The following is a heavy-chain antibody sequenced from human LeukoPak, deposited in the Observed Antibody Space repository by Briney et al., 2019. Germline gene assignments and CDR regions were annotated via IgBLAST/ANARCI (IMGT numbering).Heavy chain of an antibody. CDR2: ISAYNGNT. J-gene: IGHJ4*02. CDR3: AGTGGDYYDSSGYSFDY. V-gene: IGHV1-18*01. Sequence: ASVKVSCKASGYTFTSYGISWVRQAPGQGLEWMGWISAYNGNTNYAQKLQGRVTMTTDTSTSTAYMELRSLRSDDTAVYYCAGTGGDYYDSSGYSFDYWGQGTLVTVSS. D-gene: IGHD3-22*01. CDR1: GYTFTSYG.